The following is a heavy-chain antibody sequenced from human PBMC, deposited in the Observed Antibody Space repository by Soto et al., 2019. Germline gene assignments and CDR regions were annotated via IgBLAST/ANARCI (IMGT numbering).Heavy chain of an antibody. D-gene: IGHD3-22*01. V-gene: IGHV3-66*01. CDR2: IYSGGGT. Sequence: PGGSLRLSCAVSGFTVSSNYMTWVRQAPGKGLEWVSVIYSGGGTYYADSVKGRFTISRDNAKNTLYLQMNSLRAEDTAVYYCARDGYFYDSNGYFDYWGQGTLVTVSS. J-gene: IGHJ4*02. CDR1: GFTVSSNY. CDR3: ARDGYFYDSNGYFDY.